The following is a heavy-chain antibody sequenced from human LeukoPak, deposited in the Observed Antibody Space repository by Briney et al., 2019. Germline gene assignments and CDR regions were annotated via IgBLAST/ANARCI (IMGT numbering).Heavy chain of an antibody. J-gene: IGHJ4*02. Sequence: GGSLRLSCAASGFTFSSYAMSWDRQAPGKGLEWVSAISGSGGSTYYADSVKGRFTISRDNSKNTLYLQMNSLRAEDTAVYYCAKVGGLLRYFDWLLYFDYWGQGTLVTVSS. D-gene: IGHD3-9*01. CDR2: ISGSGGST. V-gene: IGHV3-23*01. CDR1: GFTFSSYA. CDR3: AKVGGLLRYFDWLLYFDY.